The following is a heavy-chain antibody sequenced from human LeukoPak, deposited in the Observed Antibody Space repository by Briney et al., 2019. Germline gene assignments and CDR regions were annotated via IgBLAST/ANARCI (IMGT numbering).Heavy chain of an antibody. CDR3: ARGVGANRDY. V-gene: IGHV4-39*07. D-gene: IGHD1-26*01. CDR2: IYYSGST. Sequence: SETLSLTCTVSGGSISSSSYYWGWIRQPPGKGLEWIGSIYYSGSTYYNPSLKSRVTISVDTSKNQFSLKLSSVTAADTAVYYCARGVGANRDYWGQGTLVTVSS. CDR1: GGSISSSSYY. J-gene: IGHJ4*02.